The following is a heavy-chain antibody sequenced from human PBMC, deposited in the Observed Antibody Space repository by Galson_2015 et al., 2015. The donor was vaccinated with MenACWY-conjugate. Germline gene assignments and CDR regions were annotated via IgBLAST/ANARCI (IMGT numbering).Heavy chain of an antibody. CDR1: GFTFSSFS. Sequence: SLRLSCAASGFTFSSFSMNWVRQAPGKGLEWVSSISATSATIYYADSVKGRFTISRDNSKNTLYLQINSLRAEDTAVYYCATTYSSPGYYYYMDVWGRGTAVTVSS. V-gene: IGHV3-21*04. CDR2: ISATSATI. J-gene: IGHJ6*03. CDR3: ATTYSSPGYYYYMDV. D-gene: IGHD5-18*01.